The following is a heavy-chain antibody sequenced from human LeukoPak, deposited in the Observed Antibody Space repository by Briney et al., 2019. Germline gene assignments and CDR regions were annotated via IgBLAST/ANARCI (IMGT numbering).Heavy chain of an antibody. CDR3: ATDGSGYSSGWQLY. CDR2: IYHSGST. CDR1: GDSIRSGYY. D-gene: IGHD6-19*01. V-gene: IGHV4-38-2*02. J-gene: IGHJ4*02. Sequence: PSETLSLTCTVSGDSIRSGYYWGWIRQPPGKGQEWIGSIYHSGSTYYNPSLKSRVTMSVDTSKNQFSLKLSSVTAADTAVYYCATDGSGYSSGWQLYWGQGTLVTVSS.